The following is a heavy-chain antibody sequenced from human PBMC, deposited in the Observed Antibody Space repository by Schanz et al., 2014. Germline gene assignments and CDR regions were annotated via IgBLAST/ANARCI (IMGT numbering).Heavy chain of an antibody. CDR2: ISGSGNTI. J-gene: IGHJ4*02. CDR1: EITFTNAW. CDR3: ARRYSGRYCFDY. Sequence: EVQVVESGGGLVKPGGSLRLSCVVSEITFTNAWMNWVRQAPGKGLEWLSYISGSGNTIYYADSVKGRFTISRDNAKNSLSLQMDRLRDEDTAVYYCARRYSGRYCFDYWGQGTLVAVSS. D-gene: IGHD1-26*01. V-gene: IGHV3-48*02.